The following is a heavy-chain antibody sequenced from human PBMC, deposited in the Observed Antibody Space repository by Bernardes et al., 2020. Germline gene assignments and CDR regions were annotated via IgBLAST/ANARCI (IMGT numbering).Heavy chain of an antibody. Sequence: SLRLSCAASGFTFSSYGMHWVRQAPGKGLEWVAVIWYDGSNKYYADSVKGRFTISRDNSKNTLYLQMNSLRAEDTAVYYCARGGYYDYIWGSYEPFYYGMDVWGQGTTVTVSS. J-gene: IGHJ6*02. CDR3: ARGGYYDYIWGSYEPFYYGMDV. V-gene: IGHV3-33*01. D-gene: IGHD3-16*01. CDR1: GFTFSSYG. CDR2: IWYDGSNK.